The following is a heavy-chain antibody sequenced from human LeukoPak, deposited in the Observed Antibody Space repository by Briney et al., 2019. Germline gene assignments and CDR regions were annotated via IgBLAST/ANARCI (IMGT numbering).Heavy chain of an antibody. CDR2: ISSSGST. J-gene: IGHJ3*02. Sequence: SETLSLTCTVSGGSISSSSCYWSWIRQPAGKGLEWIGRISSSGSTNYNPSLKSRVTISVDTSKNQFSLKLSSVTAADTAVYFCARGPYSYDSSGAFDIWGQGTMVTVSS. D-gene: IGHD3-22*01. V-gene: IGHV4-61*02. CDR1: GGSISSSSCY. CDR3: ARGPYSYDSSGAFDI.